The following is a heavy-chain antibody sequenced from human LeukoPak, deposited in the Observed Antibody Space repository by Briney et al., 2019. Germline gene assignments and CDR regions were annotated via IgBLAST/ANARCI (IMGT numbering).Heavy chain of an antibody. J-gene: IGHJ2*01. V-gene: IGHV3-23*01. D-gene: IGHD6-19*01. Sequence: GGSLRLSCAASGFTFSSYAMSWVRQAPGKGLEWVSAISGSGGSTYYADSVKGRFTISRDNSKNTLYLQMNSLRAEDTAVYYCAKTARKNSIAVAAYWYFDLWGRGTLVTVSS. CDR3: AKTARKNSIAVAAYWYFDL. CDR1: GFTFSSYA. CDR2: ISGSGGST.